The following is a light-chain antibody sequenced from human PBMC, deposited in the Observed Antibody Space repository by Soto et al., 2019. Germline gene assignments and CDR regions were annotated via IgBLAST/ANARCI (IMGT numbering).Light chain of an antibody. Sequence: DIQMTQSPSSLTASLGDRVTITCRASQGISDYLVWYQQKSGKAPTVLIYASSTLQTGVPSRFRGSGSGTDFSLTISSLHPEDVATYYCQQVDSYPPTFGQGTKVDIK. CDR2: ASS. V-gene: IGKV1-9*01. J-gene: IGKJ1*01. CDR1: QGISDY. CDR3: QQVDSYPPT.